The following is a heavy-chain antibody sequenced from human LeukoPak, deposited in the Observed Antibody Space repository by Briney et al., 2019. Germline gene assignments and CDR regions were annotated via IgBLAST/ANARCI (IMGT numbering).Heavy chain of an antibody. D-gene: IGHD6-13*01. J-gene: IGHJ4*02. V-gene: IGHV4-59*08. CDR2: IYYSGST. CDR3: ARSTWYLDFNS. Sequence: PSETLSLTGNVSAGSIRSDYWSWIRQPPGKGLEWIGNIYYSGSTNYNPSLKSRVTISVDPSKSHFSLNLTSVTAADTAVYYCARSTWYLDFNSWGQGSLVTVSS. CDR1: AGSIRSDY.